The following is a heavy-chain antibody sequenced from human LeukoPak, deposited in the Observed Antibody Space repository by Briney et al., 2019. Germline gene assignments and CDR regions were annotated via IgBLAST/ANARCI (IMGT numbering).Heavy chain of an antibody. CDR1: GFTFSSYW. CDR2: IKQDGSEK. D-gene: IGHD6-19*01. J-gene: IGHJ4*02. CDR3: ARDSQTKRTYSSGAYYFDY. V-gene: IGHV3-7*01. Sequence: GGSLRLSCAASGFTFSSYWMSWVRQAPGKGLEGVANIKQDGSEKYYVDSVKGRFTISRDNAKNSLYLQMNSLRAEDTAVYYCARDSQTKRTYSSGAYYFDYWGQGTLVTVSS.